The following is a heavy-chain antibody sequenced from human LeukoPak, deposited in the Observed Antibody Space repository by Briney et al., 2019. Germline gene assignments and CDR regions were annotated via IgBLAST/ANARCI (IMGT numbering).Heavy chain of an antibody. V-gene: IGHV3-11*01. J-gene: IGHJ4*02. CDR3: ARRYTSGWTFDY. CDR2: ISGSGSTI. D-gene: IGHD6-25*01. Sequence: GGSLRLSCAVSGFTFSDYYMSWIRQAPGKGLEWVSYISGSGSTIYYADSVKGRSTISRDNAKNSLYLQMDSLRAEDTAVYYCARRYTSGWTFDYWGQGTLVTVS. CDR1: GFTFSDYY.